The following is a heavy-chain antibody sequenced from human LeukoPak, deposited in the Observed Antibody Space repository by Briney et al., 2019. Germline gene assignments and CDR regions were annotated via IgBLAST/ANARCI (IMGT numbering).Heavy chain of an antibody. D-gene: IGHD6-13*01. V-gene: IGHV3-64*01. CDR3: ARGAQLTDY. CDR1: GFTFYTYG. Sequence: GGSLRLSCAASGFTFYTYGMHWDRQAPGKGLEYVSGIGPDGGTTYYAKSVKGRFTISRDNSKSMVYLQMGSLTADDMAVYYCARGAQLTDYWGQGTLVTVSS. CDR2: IGPDGGTT. J-gene: IGHJ4*02.